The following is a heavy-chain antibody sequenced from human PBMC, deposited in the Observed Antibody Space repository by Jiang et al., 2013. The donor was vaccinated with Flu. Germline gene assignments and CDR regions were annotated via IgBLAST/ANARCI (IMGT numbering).Heavy chain of an antibody. CDR3: ARDSGQLREEYYYGSGSRFDY. CDR2: IYYSGST. J-gene: IGHJ4*02. V-gene: IGHV4-31*03. CDR1: GGSISSGGYY. Sequence: PGLVKSSQTLSLTCTVSGGSISSGGYYWSWIRQHPGKGLEWIGYIYYSGSTYYNPSLKSRVTISVDTSKNQFSLKLSSVTAADTAVYYCARDSGQLREEYYYGSGSRFDYWGQGTLVTVSS. D-gene: IGHD3-10*01.